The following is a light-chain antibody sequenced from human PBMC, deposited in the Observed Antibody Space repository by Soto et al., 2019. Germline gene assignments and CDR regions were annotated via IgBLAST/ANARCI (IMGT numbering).Light chain of an antibody. J-gene: IGKJ5*01. Sequence: IVVTQSQGTLSLSPWERATLSCMAIQSVSSSYLAWYQQKPGQAPRLLIYGASSRATGIPDRFSGSGSGTDFTLTISRLEPEDFAVYYCQQYGSSPSITFGQGTRLEI. CDR3: QQYGSSPSIT. CDR1: QSVSSSY. CDR2: GAS. V-gene: IGKV3-20*01.